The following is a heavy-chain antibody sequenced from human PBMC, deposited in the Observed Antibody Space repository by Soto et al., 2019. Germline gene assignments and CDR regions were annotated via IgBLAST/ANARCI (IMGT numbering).Heavy chain of an antibody. J-gene: IGHJ6*04. CDR2: IYTSAST. D-gene: IGHD6-19*01. V-gene: IGHV4-4*07. CDR3: ARDREAGYNFYYGMDG. CDR1: GADINTYS. Sequence: PSETLSLTCSVSGADINTYSWTWIRQPAGKGLEWIGRIYTSASTNYNPSLKGRVTLSVDTSTNQVSLRLASVTAADTAIYYCARDREAGYNFYYGMDGWGKGTTVT.